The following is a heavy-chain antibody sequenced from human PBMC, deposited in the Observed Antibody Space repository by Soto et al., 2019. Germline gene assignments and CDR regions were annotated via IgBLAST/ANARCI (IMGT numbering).Heavy chain of an antibody. V-gene: IGHV4-59*13. CDR2: IDYSGST. J-gene: IGHJ4*02. CDR3: ASMRTYGYWYFDF. Sequence: LTCTVSRDSSSRDYWRCIGQSPGKEMEWIGNIDYSGSTNYNPSLKSRVTISVDTSKKQFSLKLRSVTGADTAVYYFASMRTYGYWYFDFWGPGTLATV. D-gene: IGHD3-22*01. CDR1: RDSSSRDY.